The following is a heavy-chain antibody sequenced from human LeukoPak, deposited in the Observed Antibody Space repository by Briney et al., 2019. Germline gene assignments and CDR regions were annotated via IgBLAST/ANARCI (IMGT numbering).Heavy chain of an antibody. V-gene: IGHV3-73*01. J-gene: IGHJ4*02. CDR1: GFTFSGSV. D-gene: IGHD2-15*01. CDR3: TSNYCSGGSCYLY. CDR2: IRSKANNYAT. Sequence: GGSLRLSCAASGFTFSGSVMHWGRQASGKGLERVGRIRSKANNYATAYVASAKGRFTISRDDSKNTAFLQMNSLKTEDTAVYYCTSNYCSGGSCYLYWGQGTLVTVSS.